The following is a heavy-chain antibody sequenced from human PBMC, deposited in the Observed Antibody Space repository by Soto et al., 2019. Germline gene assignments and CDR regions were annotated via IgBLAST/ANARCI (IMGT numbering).Heavy chain of an antibody. CDR2: INPNSGGT. D-gene: IGHD1-1*01. V-gene: IGHV1-2*04. CDR3: AREPQSSCYQYGMDV. J-gene: IGHJ6*02. Sequence: GASVKVSCKASGYTFTCYYMHWVRQAPGQGLEWMGWINPNSGGTNYAQKFQGWVTMTRDTSISTAYMELSRLRSDDTAVYYCAREPQSSCYQYGMDVWGQGNTVTVS. CDR1: GYTFTCYY.